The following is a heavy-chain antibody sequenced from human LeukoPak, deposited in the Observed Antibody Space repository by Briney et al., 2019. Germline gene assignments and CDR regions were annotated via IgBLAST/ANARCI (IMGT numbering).Heavy chain of an antibody. D-gene: IGHD3-10*01. CDR3: ARERITMVRGVLYNWFDP. CDR1: GFTFSSYS. CDR2: ISSSSSYI. J-gene: IGHJ5*02. V-gene: IGHV3-21*01. Sequence: GGSLRLSCAASGFTFSSYSMNWVRQAPGKGLEGVSSISSSSSYIYYADSVKGRFTISRDNAKNSLYLQMNSLRAEDTAVYYCARERITMVRGVLYNWFDPWGQGTLVTVSS.